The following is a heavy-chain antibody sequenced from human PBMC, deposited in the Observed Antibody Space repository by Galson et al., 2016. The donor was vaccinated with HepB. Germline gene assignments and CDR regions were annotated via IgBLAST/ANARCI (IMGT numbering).Heavy chain of an antibody. J-gene: IGHJ4*02. CDR1: GDSVTTKY. CDR3: ARRLVGGLGQRVKGDYIDY. V-gene: IGHV4-59*08. CDR2: IYHSGSV. D-gene: IGHD3/OR15-3a*01. Sequence: SETLSLTCTVSGDSVTTKYWSWIRQPPGKPLEWIGYIYHSGSVNLSPSLKSRAILSVDTSKNQFSLKLNSVTAADTAVYYCARRLVGGLGQRVKGDYIDYWGQGILVTVSS.